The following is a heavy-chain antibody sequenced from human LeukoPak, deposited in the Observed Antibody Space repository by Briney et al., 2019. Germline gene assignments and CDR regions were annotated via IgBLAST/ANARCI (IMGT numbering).Heavy chain of an antibody. CDR3: ASVTYYYDSSGYYPAYYYYMDA. V-gene: IGHV3-21*01. CDR1: GFTFSSYS. D-gene: IGHD3-22*01. J-gene: IGHJ6*03. CDR2: ISSSSSYI. Sequence: GGSLRLSCAASGFTFSSYSMNWVRQAPGKGLEWVSSISSSSSYIYYADSVKGRFTISRDNAKNSLYLQMNSLRAEDTAVYYCASVTYYYDSSGYYPAYYYYMDAWGKGATVTVSS.